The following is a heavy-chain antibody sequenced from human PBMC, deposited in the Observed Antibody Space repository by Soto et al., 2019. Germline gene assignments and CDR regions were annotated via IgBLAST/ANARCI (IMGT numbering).Heavy chain of an antibody. CDR2: INPNRGRT. V-gene: IGHV1-2*04. CDR1: GYAFSQFY. Sequence: QVQLVQSGAEVKKPGASVKVSCKASGYAFSQFYIHWMRQAPGQGLEWMGWINPNRGRTKFAQKYQGCVTMTRATSIKTVYMELSGLTSDATAVYYCARESGGTTATLDYYYFYMDVWGKGTTVTVSS. CDR3: ARESGGTTATLDYYYFYMDV. J-gene: IGHJ6*03. D-gene: IGHD4-17*01.